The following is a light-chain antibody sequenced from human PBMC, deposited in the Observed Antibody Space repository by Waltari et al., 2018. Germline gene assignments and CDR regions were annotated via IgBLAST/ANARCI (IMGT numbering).Light chain of an antibody. J-gene: IGKJ3*01. CDR1: QRISSW. Sequence: DIQMTQSPSTLSASVGDRVTITCRASQRISSWLAWYQQKPGKAPKLLIYKSSSLESGVPSMFSGSGSGTEFTLTISSLQPDDFATYYCQQYNSYSFTFGPGTKVDIK. CDR3: QQYNSYSFT. CDR2: KSS. V-gene: IGKV1-5*03.